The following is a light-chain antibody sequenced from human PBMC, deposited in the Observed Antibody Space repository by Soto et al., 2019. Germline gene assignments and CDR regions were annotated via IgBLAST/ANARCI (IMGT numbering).Light chain of an antibody. CDR2: GAS. J-gene: IGKJ1*01. CDR1: QSVGSNY. V-gene: IGKV3-20*01. CDR3: QQYGGSVQT. Sequence: ETVLTQSPGTLSLSPGERATLTCRASQSVGSNYLAWYQQRPGQPPNLLIFGASHRAPDTPDRFSGSGSGTDFTLTISRLEPEDFAVYYCQQYGGSVQTFGQGTKVDI.